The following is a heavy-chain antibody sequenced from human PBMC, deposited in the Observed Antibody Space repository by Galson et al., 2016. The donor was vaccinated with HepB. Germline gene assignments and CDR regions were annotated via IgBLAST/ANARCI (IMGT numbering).Heavy chain of an antibody. CDR3: ARQGGSYYYSVGFDY. Sequence: SVKVSCKASGGSFTNYPITWVRQAPGQGLEWMGQIIPLFGIPDYAQKFQGRVTITADDSTDTAYMELSSLRSEDTAVYYCARQGGSYYYSVGFDYWGQGALVTVSS. CDR2: IIPLFGIP. V-gene: IGHV1-69*13. J-gene: IGHJ4*02. D-gene: IGHD3-16*01. CDR1: GGSFTNYP.